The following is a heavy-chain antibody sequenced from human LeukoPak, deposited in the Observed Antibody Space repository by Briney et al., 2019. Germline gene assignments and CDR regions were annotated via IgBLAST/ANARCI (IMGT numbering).Heavy chain of an antibody. CDR2: TYYRSKWYN. Sequence: SQTLSLTCAISGDGVSSNSAAWNWIRQSPSRGLEWLGRTYYRSKWYNDYAVSMRSRVSINPDTSKNQFSLQLNSVTPEDTAVYYCARGYSSGIDYWGQGTLVTVSS. CDR1: GDGVSSNSAA. D-gene: IGHD6-19*01. J-gene: IGHJ4*02. CDR3: ARGYSSGIDY. V-gene: IGHV6-1*01.